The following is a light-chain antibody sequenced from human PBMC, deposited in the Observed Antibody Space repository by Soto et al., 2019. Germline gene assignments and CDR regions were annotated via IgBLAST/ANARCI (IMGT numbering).Light chain of an antibody. CDR1: QSVSNTY. J-gene: IGKJ4*01. Sequence: EIVLTQSPGTLSLSPGERATLSCRASQSVSNTYLAWYQQKPGQAPRLLIYDASNRATGIPARFSGSGSGTDFTLTISSLEPEDFAVYYCQQRSNWPLTFGGGTKVEIE. CDR3: QQRSNWPLT. CDR2: DAS. V-gene: IGKV3-11*01.